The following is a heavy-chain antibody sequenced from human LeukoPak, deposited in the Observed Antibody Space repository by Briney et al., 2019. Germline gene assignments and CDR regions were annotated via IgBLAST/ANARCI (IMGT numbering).Heavy chain of an antibody. V-gene: IGHV1-18*01. J-gene: IGHJ5*02. Sequence: ASVKVSCKASGYTFTSYGISWVRQAPGQGLEWMGWISAYNGNTNYAQKLQGRVTMTTDTFTSTAYMELRSLRSDDTAVYYCARDADIVVVVAVPFDPWGQGTLVTVSS. CDR2: ISAYNGNT. CDR3: ARDADIVVVVAVPFDP. CDR1: GYTFTSYG. D-gene: IGHD2-15*01.